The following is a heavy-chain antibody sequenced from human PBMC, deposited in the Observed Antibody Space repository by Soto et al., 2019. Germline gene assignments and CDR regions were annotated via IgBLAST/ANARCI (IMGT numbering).Heavy chain of an antibody. CDR3: ARAQEVSNQGWFDP. CDR1: GFTFSSYG. J-gene: IGHJ5*02. Sequence: PGGSLRLPCAASGFTFSSYGMHWVRQAPGKGLEWVAVIWYDGSNKYYADSVKGRFTISRDNSKNTLYLQMNSLRAEDTAVYYCARAQEVSNQGWFDPWGQGTLVTVSS. CDR2: IWYDGSNK. V-gene: IGHV3-33*01. D-gene: IGHD4-4*01.